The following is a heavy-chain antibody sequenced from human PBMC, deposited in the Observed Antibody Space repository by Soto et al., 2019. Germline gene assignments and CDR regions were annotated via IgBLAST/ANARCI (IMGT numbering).Heavy chain of an antibody. D-gene: IGHD2-21*01. CDR2: ISYDGSNK. CDR3: AKKRLGGDYHNDAFDI. CDR1: GFTFINYG. V-gene: IGHV3-30*18. Sequence: QVQLVESGGGVVQPGRSLRLSFAASGFTFINYGMHWVRQAPGKGLEWVALISYDGSNKYYADSVKGRFTISRDNSKNTLFLQMNSARAEDTAVYYCAKKRLGGDYHNDAFDIWGQGTMVTVSS. J-gene: IGHJ3*02.